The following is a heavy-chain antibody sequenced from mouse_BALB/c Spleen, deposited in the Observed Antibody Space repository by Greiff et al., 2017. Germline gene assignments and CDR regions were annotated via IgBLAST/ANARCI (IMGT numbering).Heavy chain of an antibody. Sequence: EVQGVESGGGLVKPGGSLKLSCAASGFTFSSYAMSWVRQTPEKRLEWVASISSGGSTYYPDSVKGRFTISRDNARNILYLQMSSLRSEDTAMYYCAREDYYGSSYGFDYWGQGTTLTVSS. D-gene: IGHD1-1*01. CDR3: AREDYYGSSYGFDY. J-gene: IGHJ2*01. V-gene: IGHV5-6-5*01. CDR1: GFTFSSYA. CDR2: ISSGGST.